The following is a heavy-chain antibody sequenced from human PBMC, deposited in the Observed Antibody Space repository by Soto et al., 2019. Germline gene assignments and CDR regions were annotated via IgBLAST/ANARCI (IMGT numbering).Heavy chain of an antibody. CDR1: GGTFSSYA. Sequence: QVQLVQSGAEVKKPGSSVKVSCKASGGTFSSYAISWVRQAPGQGLEWMGGIIPIFGTANYAQKFQGRVTITADKSTSTAYMELSSLRSEDTAVYYCARARDHYGSGSPLYGMDVWGQGTTVTVSS. CDR2: IIPIFGTA. J-gene: IGHJ6*02. CDR3: ARARDHYGSGSPLYGMDV. D-gene: IGHD3-10*01. V-gene: IGHV1-69*06.